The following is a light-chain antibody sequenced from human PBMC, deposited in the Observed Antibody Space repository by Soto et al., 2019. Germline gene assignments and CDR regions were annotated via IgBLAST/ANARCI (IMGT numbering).Light chain of an antibody. Sequence: QSVLTQPASVSGSPGRSITISGTGTSSDIGGYNYVSWYQQHPGKAPKVVIYEVSNRPLGVSNRFSASKSGNTASLITSGLQADEEADYFCSSYRSTTTFGALGTGTKVTV. CDR1: SSDIGGYNY. CDR3: SSYRSTTTFGA. CDR2: EVS. J-gene: IGLJ1*01. V-gene: IGLV2-14*01.